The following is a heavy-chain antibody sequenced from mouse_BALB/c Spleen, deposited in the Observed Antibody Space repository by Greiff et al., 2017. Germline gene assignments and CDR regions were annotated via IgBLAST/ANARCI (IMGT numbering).Heavy chain of an antibody. Sequence: QVQLKESGAELVKPGASVKLSCKASGYTFTSYYMYWVKQRPGQGLEWIGEINPSNGGTNFNEKFKSKATLTVDKSSSTAYMQLSSLTSEDSAVYYCTRDGYSEGSMDYWGQGTSVTVSS. CDR3: TRDGYSEGSMDY. CDR2: INPSNGGT. CDR1: GYTFTSYY. D-gene: IGHD2-3*01. J-gene: IGHJ4*01. V-gene: IGHV1S81*02.